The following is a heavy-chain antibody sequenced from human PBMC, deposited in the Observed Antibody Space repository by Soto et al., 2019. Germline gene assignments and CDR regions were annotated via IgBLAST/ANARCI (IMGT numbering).Heavy chain of an antibody. CDR2: IYTSGST. V-gene: IGHV4-4*07. D-gene: IGHD6-6*01. CDR3: ARVRIAARTGAYGMDV. J-gene: IGHJ6*02. Sequence: SETLSLTCTVSGGSISSYYWSWIRQPAGKGLEWIGRIYTSGSTNYNPSLKSRVTMSVDTSKNQFSLKLSSVTAADTAVYYCARVRIAARTGAYGMDVWGQGTTVTVSS. CDR1: GGSISSYY.